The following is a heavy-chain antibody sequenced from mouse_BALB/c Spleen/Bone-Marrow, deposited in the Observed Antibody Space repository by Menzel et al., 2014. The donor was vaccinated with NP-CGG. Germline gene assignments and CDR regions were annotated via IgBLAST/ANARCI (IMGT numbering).Heavy chain of an antibody. CDR3: ARVPLLSRYAMDY. V-gene: IGHV7-1*02. CDR2: SRNKANDYTT. J-gene: IGHJ4*01. D-gene: IGHD2-10*01. Sequence: EVKLMESGGGLVQPGGSLRLSCATSGFTFCDFYMEWVRQPPGKRLEWIAASRNKANDYTTEYSASVKGRFIVSRDTSQSILFLQMNALRAEDTAIYYCARVPLLSRYAMDYWGQGTSVTVSS. CDR1: GFTFCDFY.